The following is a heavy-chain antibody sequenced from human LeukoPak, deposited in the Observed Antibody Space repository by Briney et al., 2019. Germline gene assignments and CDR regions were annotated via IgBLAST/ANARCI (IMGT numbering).Heavy chain of an antibody. CDR1: GFTFSSYA. CDR3: ARVAGKVGVHPVDY. CDR2: ISSGSTI. Sequence: GGSLRLSCAASGFTFSSYAMSWVRQAPGKGLEWVSYISSGSTIYYADSVKGRFTISRDNAKNSLYLQMNSLRAEDTAVYYCARVAGKVGVHPVDYWGQGTLVTVSS. J-gene: IGHJ4*02. V-gene: IGHV3-48*04. D-gene: IGHD1-26*01.